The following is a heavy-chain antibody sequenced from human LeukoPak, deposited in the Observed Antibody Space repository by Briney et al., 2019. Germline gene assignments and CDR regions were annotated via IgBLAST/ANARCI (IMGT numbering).Heavy chain of an antibody. Sequence: ASVKVSCKASGYTFTSYAMNWVRQAPGQGLEWMGWMNTNTGNPTYAQGFTGRFVFSLDTSVSTAYLQISSLKAEDTAVYYCARHRLLWFGELFKADYYYYMDVWGKGTTVTVSS. V-gene: IGHV7-4-1*02. CDR1: GYTFTSYA. CDR2: MNTNTGNP. J-gene: IGHJ6*03. D-gene: IGHD3-10*01. CDR3: ARHRLLWFGELFKADYYYYMDV.